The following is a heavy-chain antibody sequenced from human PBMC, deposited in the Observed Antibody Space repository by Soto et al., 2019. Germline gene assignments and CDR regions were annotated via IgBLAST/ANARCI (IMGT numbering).Heavy chain of an antibody. V-gene: IGHV3-23*01. J-gene: IGHJ6*02. D-gene: IGHD2-21*01. CDR3: AKGVLSFHYGMEV. Sequence: GGSLRLSCATSGFTFNIYPMAWVRQAPGKGLEWVSSISSTAGRTSSYADSVKGRFAISRDFSDNTVYLQMNNLRVDDTAVYFCAKGVLSFHYGMEVWGQGTTVTVSS. CDR1: GFTFNIYP. CDR2: ISSTAGRTS.